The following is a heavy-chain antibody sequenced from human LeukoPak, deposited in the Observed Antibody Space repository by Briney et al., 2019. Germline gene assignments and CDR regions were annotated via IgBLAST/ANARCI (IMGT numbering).Heavy chain of an antibody. CDR1: GGSFSGYY. J-gene: IGHJ6*03. D-gene: IGHD1-1*01. CDR3: AVSGTPGYYYYYMDV. V-gene: IGHV4-34*01. CDR2: INHSGST. Sequence: SETLSLTCAVYGGSFSGYYWSWIRQPPGKGLERIGEINHSGSTNYNPSLKSRVTISVDTSKNQFSLKLSSVTAADTAVYYCAVSGTPGYYYYYMDVWGQGTLVTVSS.